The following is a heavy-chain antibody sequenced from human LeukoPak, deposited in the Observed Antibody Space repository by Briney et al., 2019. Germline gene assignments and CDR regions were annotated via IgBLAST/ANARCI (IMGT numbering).Heavy chain of an antibody. Sequence: ASVKVSCKTSGYSFTSYVISWVRQAPGQGLEWMGWISVDSGDTNYAQKFQDRVIMTTDTSTSTAYMELRSLRSEDTAVYYCARELLGHFDYWGQGTLVTVSS. CDR1: GYSFTSYV. CDR3: ARELLGHFDY. D-gene: IGHD2-15*01. CDR2: ISVDSGDT. J-gene: IGHJ4*02. V-gene: IGHV1-18*01.